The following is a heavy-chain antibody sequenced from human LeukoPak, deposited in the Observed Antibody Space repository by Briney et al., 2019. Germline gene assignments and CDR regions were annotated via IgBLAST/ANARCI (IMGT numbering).Heavy chain of an antibody. V-gene: IGHV5-51*01. CDR1: GYSFTSYW. CDR2: IYPGDSDT. D-gene: IGHD3-10*01. CDR3: ARRPGYYYGSGSYYKTYYFDY. Sequence: GESLKISCKGSGYSFTSYWIGWVRQMPGKGLEWMGIIYPGDSDTRYSPSFQGQVTTSADKSISTAYLQWSSLKASDTAMYYCARRPGYYYGSGSYYKTYYFDYWGQGTLVTVSS. J-gene: IGHJ4*02.